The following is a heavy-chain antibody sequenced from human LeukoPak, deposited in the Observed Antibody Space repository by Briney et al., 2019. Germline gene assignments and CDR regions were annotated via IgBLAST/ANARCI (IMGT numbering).Heavy chain of an antibody. CDR1: GSSLSTSW. CDR2: IKQDGSEI. D-gene: IGHD2-15*01. CDR3: ASFSSGSCPKEPFDI. V-gene: IGHV3-7*01. J-gene: IGHJ3*02. Sequence: PGRSLRLSCAPAGSSLSTSWTRCVSHPPGKWMEWVAKIKQDGSEIFYVDSVTGRSSIARDDGKKSLYLQMSRLRAEDMAQYYCASFSSGSCPKEPFDIWGQGTMVTVSS.